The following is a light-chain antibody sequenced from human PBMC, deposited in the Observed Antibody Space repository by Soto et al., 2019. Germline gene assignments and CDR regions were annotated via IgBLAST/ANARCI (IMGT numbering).Light chain of an antibody. J-gene: IGKJ1*01. CDR3: LQDINYPWT. Sequence: IPMTQSPSSLSASVGDIVTISCRASQGIGNALGWYQQKPGKPPKIMIYGASNLQSGVPPRFSGSGSGTDFTLAISSLQPEDAATYYCLQDINYPWTFRQGTKVDIK. CDR1: QGIGNA. CDR2: GAS. V-gene: IGKV1-6*01.